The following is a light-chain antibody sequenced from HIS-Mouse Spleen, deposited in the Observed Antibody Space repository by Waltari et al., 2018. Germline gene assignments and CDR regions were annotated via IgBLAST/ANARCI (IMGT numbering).Light chain of an antibody. J-gene: IGLJ2*01. CDR3: YSTDSSGNHRV. CDR1: PFPKKY. V-gene: IGLV3-10*01. Sequence: SYELTQPPSVSVSPGQTARITSSVDPFPKKYAYWYQQKSGQAPVLVIYEDSKRPSGIPERFSGSSSGTMATLTISGAQVEDEADYYCYSTDSSGNHRVFGGGTKLTVL. CDR2: EDS.